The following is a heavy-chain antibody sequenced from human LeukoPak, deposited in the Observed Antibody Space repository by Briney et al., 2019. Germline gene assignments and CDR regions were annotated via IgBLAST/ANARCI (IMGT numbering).Heavy chain of an antibody. V-gene: IGHV3-11*04. CDR3: ARRRDYYYYMDV. Sequence: GGHLRLSCAASGFIFSDYDMRWIRQAPGKGLEWVSHISRSGGTTYYADSVKGRFTISRDDAKNSLYLQMDSLRVEDTAVYYCARRRDYYYYMDVWGKGTTVTVSS. J-gene: IGHJ6*03. CDR1: GFIFSDYD. CDR2: ISRSGGTT.